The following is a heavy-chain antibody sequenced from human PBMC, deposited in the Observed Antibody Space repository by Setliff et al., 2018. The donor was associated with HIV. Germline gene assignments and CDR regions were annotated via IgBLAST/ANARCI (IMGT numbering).Heavy chain of an antibody. Sequence: PSETLSLTCSVSGASIRSYYWTWIRQPPGRGLEWIGFIYYTGSTKYNPSLKSRVTISVDTPKTQFSLRLGSVTAADTAVYYCASGLFYDYWGQGALVTVSS. CDR1: GASIRSYY. J-gene: IGHJ4*02. CDR3: ASGLFYDY. CDR2: IYYTGST. V-gene: IGHV4-59*08. D-gene: IGHD2-21*01.